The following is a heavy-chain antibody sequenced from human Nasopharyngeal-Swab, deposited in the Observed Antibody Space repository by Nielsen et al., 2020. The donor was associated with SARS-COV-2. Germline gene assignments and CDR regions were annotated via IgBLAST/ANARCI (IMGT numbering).Heavy chain of an antibody. J-gene: IGHJ4*02. CDR3: ARETPAMFAY. Sequence: GESLKISCAASGFTFNLFTLNWVRQAPGKGLEWFSAISSTGDYIYYAASVKGRFTVSRDNAKTSVYLHMHSVRAEDTAVYYCARETPAMFAYWCQGTRVTVSS. CDR2: ISSTGDYI. V-gene: IGHV3-21*01. CDR1: GFTFNLFT.